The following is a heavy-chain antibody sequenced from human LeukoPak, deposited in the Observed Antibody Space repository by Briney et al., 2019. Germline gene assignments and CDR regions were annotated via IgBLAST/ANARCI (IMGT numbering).Heavy chain of an antibody. V-gene: IGHV3-23*01. CDR1: GFTFSSYW. CDR3: ANQDDFWSGYSGY. Sequence: GGSLRLSCAASGFTFSSYWMSWVRQAPGKGLEWVSAISGSGGSTYYADSVKGRFTISRDNSKNTLYLQMNSLRAEDTAVYYCANQDDFWSGYSGYWGQGTLVTVSS. CDR2: ISGSGGST. J-gene: IGHJ4*02. D-gene: IGHD3-3*01.